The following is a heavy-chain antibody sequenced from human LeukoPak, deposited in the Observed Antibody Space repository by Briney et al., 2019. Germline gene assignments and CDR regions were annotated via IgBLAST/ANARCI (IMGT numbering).Heavy chain of an antibody. CDR1: GFTFSRSW. J-gene: IGHJ4*02. CDR3: VRASGTDSSGYLQIDY. CDR2: INSDGGDT. D-gene: IGHD3-22*01. V-gene: IGHV3-74*01. Sequence: GGSLRLSCAASGFTFSRSWMHWVRQAPGKGLVWLSRINSDGGDTTYADSVKGRFTISRDNAKNTVYLQMNSLRAEDTAMYYCVRASGTDSSGYLQIDYWGQGTLVTVS.